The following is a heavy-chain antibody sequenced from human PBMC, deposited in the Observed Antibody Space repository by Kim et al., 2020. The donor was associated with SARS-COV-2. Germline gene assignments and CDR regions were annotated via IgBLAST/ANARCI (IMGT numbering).Heavy chain of an antibody. CDR1: GYTFTDSN. D-gene: IGHD3-16*01. V-gene: IGHV1-2*02. Sequence: ASVKVSCKASGYTFTDSNIHWMRQAPGQGLEYMGWINPNTGGTNCPQKFQGRVTMTRDTSVTTAYMDLSSLTSDDMAIYYCARGGGSGGLDPWGQGTLVIVSS. CDR3: ARGGGSGGLDP. CDR2: INPNTGGT. J-gene: IGHJ5*02.